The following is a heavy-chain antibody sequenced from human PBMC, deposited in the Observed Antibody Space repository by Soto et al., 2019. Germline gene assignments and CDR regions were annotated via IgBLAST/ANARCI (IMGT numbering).Heavy chain of an antibody. CDR3: ARGAVPAAMAKYYYYYYMDV. Sequence: QVQLQESGPGLVKPSETLSLTCTVSGGSISSYYWSWIRQPPGKGLEWIGYIYYSGSTNYNPSLKSRVTISVDTSKNQCSLKLSSVTAADTAVYYCARGAVPAAMAKYYYYYYMDVWGKGTTVTVSS. CDR1: GGSISSYY. D-gene: IGHD2-2*01. V-gene: IGHV4-59*01. CDR2: IYYSGST. J-gene: IGHJ6*03.